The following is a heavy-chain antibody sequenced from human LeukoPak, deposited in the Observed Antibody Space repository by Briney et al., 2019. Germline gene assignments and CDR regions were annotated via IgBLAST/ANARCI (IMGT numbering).Heavy chain of an antibody. CDR2: ISWNSGSI. J-gene: IGHJ5*02. D-gene: IGHD3-22*01. CDR3: AKLDSSGYYYGDGDNWFDP. Sequence: GGSLRLSCAASGFTFDDYAMHWVRQAPGKGLEWVSGISWNSGSIGYADSVKGRFTISRDNAKNSLYLQMNSLRAEDTALYYCAKLDSSGYYYGDGDNWFDPWGQGTLVTVSS. CDR1: GFTFDDYA. V-gene: IGHV3-9*01.